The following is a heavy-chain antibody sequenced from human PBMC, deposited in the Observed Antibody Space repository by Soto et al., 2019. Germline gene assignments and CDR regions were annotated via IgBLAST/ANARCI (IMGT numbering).Heavy chain of an antibody. D-gene: IGHD3-22*01. J-gene: IGHJ3*02. V-gene: IGHV4-4*07. CDR3: ATTQNYYDSSGYQTDGADAFDI. CDR1: GGSISSYY. CDR2: ISASGST. Sequence: SETLSLTCTVSGGSISSYYWSWIRQPAGKGLEWIGRISASGSTNYKPSLKSRVTMSVDTSKNQFSLTLSSVTAADTAVYYCATTQNYYDSSGYQTDGADAFDIWGQGTMVTVSS.